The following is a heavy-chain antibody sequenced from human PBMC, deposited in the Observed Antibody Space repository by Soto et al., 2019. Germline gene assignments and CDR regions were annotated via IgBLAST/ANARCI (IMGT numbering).Heavy chain of an antibody. D-gene: IGHD3-22*01. V-gene: IGHV1-69*12. J-gene: IGHJ4*02. CDR2: IILPFGTP. CDR3: VRGPDYEGYFDY. CDR1: GTTFSNFA. Sequence: QVRVVQSGAEVKKTESSVKVSCEASGTTFSNFAIGWVRQAPGQGLEWMGGIILPFGTPNYAQKFQGRVTISGDESMTTVYMQLRGLRSGDTAVYYCVRGPDYEGYFDYWGQGTLVTVSS.